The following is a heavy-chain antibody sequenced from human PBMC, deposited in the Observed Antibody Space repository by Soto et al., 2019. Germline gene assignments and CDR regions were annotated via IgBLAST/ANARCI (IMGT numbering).Heavy chain of an antibody. D-gene: IGHD3-16*02. CDR1: GYTLTNYY. CDR3: ARGSGGIIVYYFDY. J-gene: IGHJ4*02. Sequence: QVQLVQSGAEVKRPGASVKVSCKASGYTLTNYYMHWVRQAPGQGLEWMGIINPSGGSTTYAQKFQGRVTMTRDTSTSTVYMELSSMRSEDTAVYYCARGSGGIIVYYFDYWGQGTLVTVSS. V-gene: IGHV1-46*01. CDR2: INPSGGST.